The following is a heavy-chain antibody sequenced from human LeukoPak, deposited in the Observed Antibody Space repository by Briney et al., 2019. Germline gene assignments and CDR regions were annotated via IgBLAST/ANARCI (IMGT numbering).Heavy chain of an antibody. CDR1: GFTFSSYG. Sequence: PGGSLRLSCAASGFTFSSYGMHWVRQAPGKGLEWVAVICYDVSNKYYADSVKGRFTISRDNSKNSLYLQMTSLRAEDTAVYYCARDGNVLWFRGLGYWFDPWGQGTLVTVSS. D-gene: IGHD3-10*01. CDR2: ICYDVSNK. J-gene: IGHJ5*02. V-gene: IGHV3-33*01. CDR3: ARDGNVLWFRGLGYWFDP.